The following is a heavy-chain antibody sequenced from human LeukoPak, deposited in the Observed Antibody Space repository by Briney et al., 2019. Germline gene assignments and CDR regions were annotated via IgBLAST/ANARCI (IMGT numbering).Heavy chain of an antibody. CDR3: ARGGSGWNYYYYYMDV. CDR1: GGSISSSSYY. D-gene: IGHD6-19*01. Sequence: SETLSLTCTVSGGSISSSSYYWGWIRQPPGKGLEWIGSIYYSGSTYYNPSLRSRVTISVDTSKNHFSLKLSSVTAADTAVYYCARGGSGWNYYYYYMDVWGKGTTVTISS. J-gene: IGHJ6*03. CDR2: IYYSGST. V-gene: IGHV4-39*02.